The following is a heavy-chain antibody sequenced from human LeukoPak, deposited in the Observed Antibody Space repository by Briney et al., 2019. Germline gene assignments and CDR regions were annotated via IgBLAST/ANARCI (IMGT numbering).Heavy chain of an antibody. CDR1: GFTFSSYW. Sequence: SGGSLRLYCAASGFTFSSYWMSWVRQAPGKGREWVANIKQDGSEKYYVDSVKGRFTISRDNAKNSLYLQMNSLRAEDTAVYYCARVYGGSGWSSRLDYWGQGTLVTVSS. CDR2: IKQDGSEK. J-gene: IGHJ4*02. CDR3: ARVYGGSGWSSRLDY. V-gene: IGHV3-7*01. D-gene: IGHD6-19*01.